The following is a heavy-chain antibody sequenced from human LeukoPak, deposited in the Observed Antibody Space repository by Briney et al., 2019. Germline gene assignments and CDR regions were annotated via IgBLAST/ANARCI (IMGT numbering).Heavy chain of an antibody. CDR2: INYSGIT. CDR3: ARLRGSYLDY. J-gene: IGHJ4*02. D-gene: IGHD3-16*01. V-gene: IGHV4-61*01. CDR1: GGSISSSSYY. Sequence: KPSETLSLTCTVSGGSISSSSYYWSWIRQPPGKGLEWIGYINYSGITDYNPSLKGRVTISVDTSKNQFSLKLSSVTAADTAVYYCARLRGSYLDYWGQGTLVTVSS.